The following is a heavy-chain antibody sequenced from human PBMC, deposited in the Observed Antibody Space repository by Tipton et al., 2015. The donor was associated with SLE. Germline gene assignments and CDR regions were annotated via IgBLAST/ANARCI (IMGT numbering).Heavy chain of an antibody. Sequence: TLSLTCTVSGGSISSHYLSWIRQAPGKGLEWLGYISNSETTNYNPPLTSRVTISADTAKKQFSLKLSSVTAADTAVYYCASGGYGSGSHYLGGWFDPWGRGTLVTVSS. J-gene: IGHJ5*02. CDR3: ASGGYGSGSHYLGGWFDP. V-gene: IGHV4-4*08. D-gene: IGHD3-10*01. CDR1: GGSISSHY. CDR2: ISNSETT.